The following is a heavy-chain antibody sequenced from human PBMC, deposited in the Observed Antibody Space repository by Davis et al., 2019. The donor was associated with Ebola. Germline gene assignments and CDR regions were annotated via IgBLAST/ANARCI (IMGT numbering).Heavy chain of an antibody. CDR3: ATERCPGGNC. J-gene: IGHJ4*02. CDR1: GYTFNSYY. D-gene: IGHD2-21*01. Sequence: ASVKVSCKASGYTFNSYYLHWVRQAPGQGLEWMGIINPSGGSTTYAQKFQGRVTMSVDTSKKQFSLKLTSVTAADTAVYYCATERCPGGNCWGRGTLVTVSS. V-gene: IGHV1-46*02. CDR2: INPSGGST.